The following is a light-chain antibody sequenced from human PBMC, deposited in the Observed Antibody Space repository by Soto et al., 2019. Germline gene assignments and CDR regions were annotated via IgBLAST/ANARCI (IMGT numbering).Light chain of an antibody. J-gene: IGKJ1*01. CDR3: QQYETFSGT. CDR2: DAS. V-gene: IGKV1-5*01. Sequence: DIQMTQSPSTLSASVGDTVTVTCRASPSVSGWLAWYQQKPGEAPKLLIYDASAWPRGVPSRFSGGGSGTKCTLTSASLQPGDFATYYCQQYETFSGTFGPGNKVEI. CDR1: PSVSGW.